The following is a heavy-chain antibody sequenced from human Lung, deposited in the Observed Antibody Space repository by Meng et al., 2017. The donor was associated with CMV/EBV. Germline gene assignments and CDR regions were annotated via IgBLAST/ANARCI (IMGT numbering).Heavy chain of an antibody. Sequence: SVKVYXKASGGTFSSYAISWVRQAPGQGLEWMGGIIPIFGTANYAQKFQGRVTITTDESTSTAYMELSSLRSEDTAVYYCARVTIFGAYGMDVWGQGTTVTVSS. CDR3: ARVTIFGAYGMDV. D-gene: IGHD3-3*01. J-gene: IGHJ6*02. CDR2: IIPIFGTA. CDR1: GGTFSSYA. V-gene: IGHV1-69*05.